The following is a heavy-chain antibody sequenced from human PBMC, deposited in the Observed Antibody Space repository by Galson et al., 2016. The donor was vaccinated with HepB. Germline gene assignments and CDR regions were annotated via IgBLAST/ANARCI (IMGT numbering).Heavy chain of an antibody. CDR2: ISRGGTDT. Sequence: SLRLSCAASEFTINNYAMSWVRQAPGKGLQWVSAISRGGTDTYYADSVKGRFTVSRDRSKNTLFLQMNSLRAEDTAVYYCAKEHGDWPRNWFDPWGLGTLVIVSS. CDR1: EFTINNYA. D-gene: IGHD4-17*01. V-gene: IGHV3-23*01. J-gene: IGHJ5*02. CDR3: AKEHGDWPRNWFDP.